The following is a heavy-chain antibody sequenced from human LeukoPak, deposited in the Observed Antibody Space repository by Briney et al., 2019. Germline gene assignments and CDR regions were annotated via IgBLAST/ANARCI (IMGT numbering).Heavy chain of an antibody. CDR3: ARNLWM. J-gene: IGHJ4*02. D-gene: IGHD1-1*01. CDR1: GGSISSGSYY. CDR2: IYTSGST. Sequence: PSETLSLTCTVSGGSISSGSYYWSWIRQPAGKGLEWIGRIYTSGSTNYNPSLKSRVTISVDTSKNQCSLKLSSVTAADTAVYYCARNLWMGGQGTLVTVSS. V-gene: IGHV4-61*02.